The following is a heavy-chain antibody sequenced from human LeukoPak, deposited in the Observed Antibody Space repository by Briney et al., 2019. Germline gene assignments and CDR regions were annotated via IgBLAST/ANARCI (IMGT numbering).Heavy chain of an antibody. CDR2: IEEYGNEI. D-gene: IGHD3/OR15-3a*01. V-gene: IGHV3-7*01. Sequence: GGSLRLSCAASGFTFSTYWMGWVRQAPGKGLEWVANIEEYGNEIHYVDSVKGRFTISRDNTKTSLYLQMNSLRVEDTAVYYCARPSFRTGSYSDHWGQGTLVTVSS. J-gene: IGHJ4*02. CDR3: ARPSFRTGSYSDH. CDR1: GFTFSTYW.